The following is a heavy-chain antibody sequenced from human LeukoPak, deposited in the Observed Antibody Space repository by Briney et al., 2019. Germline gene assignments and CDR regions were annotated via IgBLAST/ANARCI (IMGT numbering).Heavy chain of an antibody. CDR3: ARLLPPYGNGHGPFDS. CDR2: IYSGGST. D-gene: IGHD2/OR15-2a*01. V-gene: IGHV3-53*01. Sequence: PGGSLRLSCAASGFTVSSNYMSWVRQAPGKGLEWVSVIYSGGSTYYADSVKGRFTISRDNSKNMLYLQMDSLRVEDTAVFFCARLLPPYGNGHGPFDSWGRGTLVTVSS. CDR1: GFTVSSNY. J-gene: IGHJ4*02.